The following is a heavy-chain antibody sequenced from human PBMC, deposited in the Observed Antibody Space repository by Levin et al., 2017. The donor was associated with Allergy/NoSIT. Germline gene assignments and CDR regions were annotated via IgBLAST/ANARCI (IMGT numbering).Heavy chain of an antibody. Sequence: AASVKVSCKASGYTFISYVISWVRQAPGQGLEWMGWINPYNGNTNDAQKLQGRVTMTRDTSTSTAYMELRSLRSDDTAVYYCARVGPTDITGTTATFDFWAKGQWSPSLQ. CDR3: ARVGPTDITGTTATFDF. CDR2: INPYNGNT. CDR1: GYTFISYV. D-gene: IGHD1-7*01. V-gene: IGHV1-18*01. J-gene: IGHJ3*01.